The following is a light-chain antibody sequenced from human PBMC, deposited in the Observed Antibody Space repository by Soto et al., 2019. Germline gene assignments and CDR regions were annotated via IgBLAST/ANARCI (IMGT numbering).Light chain of an antibody. V-gene: IGKV3-15*01. Sequence: EIVMTQSPASLAVSPGERAALSCRASQSVSSNLAWYQQKPGQAPRLLIYGASTRATGIPARFSSSGSGTEFTLTISSLEPEDSAIYYCQQRNIWPPVTFGQGTRLE. J-gene: IGKJ5*01. CDR1: QSVSSN. CDR2: GAS. CDR3: QQRNIWPPVT.